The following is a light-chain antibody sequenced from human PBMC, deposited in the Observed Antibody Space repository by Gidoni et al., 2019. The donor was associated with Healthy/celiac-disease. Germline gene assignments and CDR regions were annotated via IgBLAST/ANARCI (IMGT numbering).Light chain of an antibody. CDR1: QSVFYSYNNKNY. V-gene: IGKV4-1*01. CDR3: QKYNTQNT. J-gene: IGKJ5*01. Sequence: DIVMTQSPDSLAVSLGERATINCKSSQSVFYSYNNKNYLAWYQQKPGQPPKLLIYGASTREAGVPDRFSGSGSGTDFTLNISSLEAEDVAVYYCQKYNTQNTFGQGTRLEIK. CDR2: GAS.